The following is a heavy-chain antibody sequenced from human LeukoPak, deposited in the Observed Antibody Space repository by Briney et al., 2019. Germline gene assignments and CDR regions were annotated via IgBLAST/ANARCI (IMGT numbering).Heavy chain of an antibody. D-gene: IGHD6-13*01. CDR2: IYYSGST. V-gene: IGHV4-59*01. J-gene: IGHJ4*02. CDR3: ARDRSWSFFSA. Sequence: SETLSLTCTVSGGSISIYYWSWVRQPPGKGLEWIGYIYYSGSTSYNPSLKSRVTISVDTSKNQFSLKLSSVTAADTAVYYCARDRSWSFFSAWGQGTLVTVSS. CDR1: GGSISIYY.